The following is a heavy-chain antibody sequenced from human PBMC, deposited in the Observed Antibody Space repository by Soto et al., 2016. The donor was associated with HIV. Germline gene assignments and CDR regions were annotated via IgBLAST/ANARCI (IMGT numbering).Heavy chain of an antibody. CDR2: IYNSGST. D-gene: IGHD3-9*01. J-gene: IGHJ6*02. CDR1: GGSISSRPFY. V-gene: IGHV4-31*03. Sequence: QVQLQESGPGLVKPSQTLSLTCTVAGGSISSRPFYWSWIRQFPGKGLEWIGYIYNSGSTYYNPSVKSRVTISIDTSKNQVSLKLTSVTVADTAVYYCARDSGPEDYNNMGYRGLDVWGPGTTVTVSS. CDR3: ARDSGPEDYNNMGYRGLDV.